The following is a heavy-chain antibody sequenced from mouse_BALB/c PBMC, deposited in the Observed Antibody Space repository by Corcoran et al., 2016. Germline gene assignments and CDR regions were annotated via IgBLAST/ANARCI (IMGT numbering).Heavy chain of an antibody. J-gene: IGHJ4*01. V-gene: IGHV9-3-1*01. D-gene: IGHD3-1*01. CDR2: INTYTGEP. CDR3: AAGRAYAMDY. CDR1: GYTFTNYG. Sequence: QIQLVQSGPELKKPGETVKISCKASGYTFTNYGMNWVKQAPGKGLKWMGWINTYTGEPTYADDFKGRFAFSLETSASTAYLQINNLKNEDTATYVCAAGRAYAMDYWGQGTSVTVSS.